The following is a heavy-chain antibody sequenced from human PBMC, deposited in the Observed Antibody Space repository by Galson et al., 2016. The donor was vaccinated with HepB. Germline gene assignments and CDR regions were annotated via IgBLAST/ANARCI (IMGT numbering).Heavy chain of an antibody. D-gene: IGHD6-13*01. J-gene: IGHJ4*02. Sequence: SLTCSVSGGSIASSGSYWGWIRQSPGKGLEWIGSIYYSGNTFYNTSLRSGVVISIDTSQNQFSLKLSSVTAADTAVYYCARVPYSSSWYSDYWGQGTLVTVSS. CDR3: ARVPYSSSWYSDY. CDR1: GGSIASSGSY. CDR2: IYYSGNT. V-gene: IGHV4-39*07.